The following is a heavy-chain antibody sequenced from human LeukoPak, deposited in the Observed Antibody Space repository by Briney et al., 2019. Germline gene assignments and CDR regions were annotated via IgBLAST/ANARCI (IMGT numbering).Heavy chain of an antibody. CDR2: ISYDGSNK. CDR3: AKSPDISYGSGNYYPYYFDY. D-gene: IGHD3-10*01. CDR1: GFTFSSYA. Sequence: GGSLRLSCAASGFTFSSYAMHWVRQAPGKGLEWVAVISYDGSNKYYADSVKGRFTISRDNSKNTLYLQMNSLRAEDTAVYYCAKSPDISYGSGNYYPYYFDYWGQGTLVTASS. V-gene: IGHV3-30-3*02. J-gene: IGHJ4*02.